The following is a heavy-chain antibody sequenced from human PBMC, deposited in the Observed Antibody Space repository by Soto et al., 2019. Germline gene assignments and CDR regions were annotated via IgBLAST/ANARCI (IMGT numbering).Heavy chain of an antibody. J-gene: IGHJ4*02. V-gene: IGHV1-69*12. CDR1: GGTFSSYA. CDR2: IIPIFGTA. CDR3: ARGYSGSWYGNYCDY. Sequence: QVQLVQSGAEVKKPGSSVKVSCKASGGTFSSYAISWVRQAPGQGLEWMGGIIPIFGTANYAQKFQGRVRITGDESPSTAYVELSSVRSEDTAVYYCARGYSGSWYGNYCDYWGQGTLVAVSS. D-gene: IGHD6-13*01.